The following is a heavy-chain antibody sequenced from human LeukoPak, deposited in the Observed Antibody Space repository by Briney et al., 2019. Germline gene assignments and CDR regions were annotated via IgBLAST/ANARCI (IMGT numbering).Heavy chain of an antibody. D-gene: IGHD3-22*01. CDR3: AREGSFDSSGYNDALDI. CDR2: IRSGGST. CDR1: GFIVSGKY. V-gene: IGHV3-53*01. J-gene: IGHJ3*02. Sequence: GGSLRLSCAASGFIVSGKYVSWVRQAPGKGLEWVSVIRSGGSTSYADSVKGRFTISRDNSKNTLYLQMNSLRAEDTAVYYCAREGSFDSSGYNDALDIWGQGTMVTVSA.